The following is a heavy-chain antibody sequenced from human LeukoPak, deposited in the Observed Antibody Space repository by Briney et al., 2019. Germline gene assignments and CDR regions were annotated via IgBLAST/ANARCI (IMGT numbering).Heavy chain of an antibody. Sequence: GGSLRLSCAASGFTFDDYAIHWVRQAPGKGLEWVSLISGDGGSTYYADSVKGRFTISRDNSKNSLYLQMNSLRTEDTALYYCAKGIGYCSGGSCYYDYWGQGTLVTVSS. D-gene: IGHD2-15*01. CDR1: GFTFDDYA. V-gene: IGHV3-43*02. CDR2: ISGDGGST. J-gene: IGHJ4*02. CDR3: AKGIGYCSGGSCYYDY.